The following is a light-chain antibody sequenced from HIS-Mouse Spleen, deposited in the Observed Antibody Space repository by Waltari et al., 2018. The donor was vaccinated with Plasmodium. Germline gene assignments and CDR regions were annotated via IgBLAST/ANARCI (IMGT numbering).Light chain of an antibody. CDR3: QQYGSSFT. CDR2: GAS. V-gene: IGKV3-20*01. CDR1: QSVSSSY. Sequence: EIVLTQSPGTLSLSPGERATLSCRASQSVSSSYLAWYQQKPGQAPRLLIYGASIRATGIPDWLSGSGSGTDFTLTISRLEPEDFAVYYCQQYGSSFTFGPGTKVDIK. J-gene: IGKJ3*01.